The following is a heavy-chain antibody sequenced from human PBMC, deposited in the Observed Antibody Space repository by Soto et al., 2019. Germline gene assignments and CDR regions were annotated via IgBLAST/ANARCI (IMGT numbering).Heavy chain of an antibody. V-gene: IGHV3-21*01. Sequence: PGGSLRLSCAASGFTFSSYSMNWVRQAPGKGLEWVSSISSSSSYIYYADSVKGRFTISRDNAKNSLYLQMNSLRAEDTAVYYCASRSITIFGVVPRGQGTPVTVSS. CDR1: GFTFSSYS. D-gene: IGHD3-3*01. CDR2: ISSSSSYI. J-gene: IGHJ5*02. CDR3: ASRSITIFGVVP.